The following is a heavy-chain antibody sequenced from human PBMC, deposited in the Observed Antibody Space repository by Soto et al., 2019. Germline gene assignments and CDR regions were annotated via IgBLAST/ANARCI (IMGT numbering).Heavy chain of an antibody. V-gene: IGHV1-24*01. Sequence: GASVKASCKVSGYTLTGLSMHWVRQAPGKGLEWMGGFDPEDGETIYAQKFQGRVTMTEDTSTDTAYMELSSLRSEDTAVYYCATSYLAYYYYYGMDVWGQGTTVTVSS. CDR2: FDPEDGET. CDR3: ATSYLAYYYYYGMDV. CDR1: GYTLTGLS. J-gene: IGHJ6*02.